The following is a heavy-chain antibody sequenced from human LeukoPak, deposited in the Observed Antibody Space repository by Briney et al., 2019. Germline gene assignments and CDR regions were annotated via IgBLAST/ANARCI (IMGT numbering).Heavy chain of an antibody. CDR2: ISGSGDDT. J-gene: IGHJ3*02. V-gene: IGHV3-23*01. CDR3: AKARKEVVTYDAFDI. D-gene: IGHD3-22*01. CDR1: GFTFRSYA. Sequence: GGTLRLSCAASGFTFRSYAKSWVRQAPGKGLEWVSAISGSGDDTYYADSVKGRYTTSRDISKNTLYLQMNSLRAEDTAVYYCAKARKEVVTYDAFDIWGQGTMVTVSS.